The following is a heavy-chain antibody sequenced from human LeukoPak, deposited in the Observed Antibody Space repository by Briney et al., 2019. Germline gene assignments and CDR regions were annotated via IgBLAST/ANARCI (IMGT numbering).Heavy chain of an antibody. Sequence: PGGSLRLSCQASGFTFYMYAMSWVRQAPGEGLEWVASMCGTAGCTFYPDPVKGRFTISRDNSKNVLYLRMNSLTAEDTAIYYCAKDRPNFHENSGHYYRRDGDSWGQGTLVTVSS. J-gene: IGHJ5*01. CDR2: MCGTAGCT. CDR1: GFTFYMYA. V-gene: IGHV3-23*01. D-gene: IGHD3-22*01. CDR3: AKDRPNFHENSGHYYRRDGDS.